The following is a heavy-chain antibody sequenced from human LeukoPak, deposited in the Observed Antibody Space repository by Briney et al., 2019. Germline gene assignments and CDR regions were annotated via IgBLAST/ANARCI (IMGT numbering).Heavy chain of an antibody. CDR1: GVSVRTYY. D-gene: IGHD1-14*01. J-gene: IGHJ4*02. Sequence: SQTLSLTCSVAGVSVRTYYWGWIRHSPRKGQKWIGYVHNSGRPRYNPSLKSRVTGFVDTSKNQVSLRLSSVTAADTAVYYCARHGTISSEGYFDYWGQGALVTVSS. CDR2: VHNSGRP. V-gene: IGHV4-59*08. CDR3: ARHGTISSEGYFDY.